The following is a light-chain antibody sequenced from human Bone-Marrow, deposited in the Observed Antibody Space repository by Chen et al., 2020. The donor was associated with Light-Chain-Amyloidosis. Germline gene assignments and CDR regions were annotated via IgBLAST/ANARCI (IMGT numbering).Light chain of an antibody. Sequence: DIVMTQSPLSLPVTAGEPASISCRSSQSLLHSSGHYFLDWYLQKPGQSPQVLIYLGSNRASGVPDRFSGSGSGTDFTLKINKVEAEDVGVYYCMQTLQTPITFGQGTRLEIK. CDR3: MQTLQTPIT. CDR2: LGS. CDR1: QSLLHSSGHYF. V-gene: IGKV2-28*01. J-gene: IGKJ5*01.